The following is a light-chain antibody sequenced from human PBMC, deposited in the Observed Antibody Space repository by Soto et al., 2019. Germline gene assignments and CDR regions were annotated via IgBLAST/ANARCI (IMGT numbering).Light chain of an antibody. Sequence: EIVLTQSPATLSLSPGERATLSCRASQSLSSYLAWYQQKPGQAPRLLIYDASSRAAGIPARFSGSGSGTDFTLTISSLEPADFAVYYCQQHSSWPRTFGQGTKLEI. CDR3: QQHSSWPRT. V-gene: IGKV3-11*01. CDR2: DAS. CDR1: QSLSSY. J-gene: IGKJ2*01.